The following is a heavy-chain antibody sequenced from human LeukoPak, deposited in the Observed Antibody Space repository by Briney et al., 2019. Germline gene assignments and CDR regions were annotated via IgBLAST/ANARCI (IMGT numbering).Heavy chain of an antibody. V-gene: IGHV3-74*01. CDR2: IDPDGSTT. D-gene: IGHD2-8*02. J-gene: IGHJ6*02. CDR1: GFXLSSYW. Sequence: GGSLRLSCAASGFXLSSYWIHWVRQAPGEGLVWVSRIDPDGSTTNYADSVKGRFTTSRDNAKSTLYLQMNSLRAEDTALYYCTRVLAGRSGLMDVWGRGTTVTVSS. CDR3: TRVLAGRSGLMDV.